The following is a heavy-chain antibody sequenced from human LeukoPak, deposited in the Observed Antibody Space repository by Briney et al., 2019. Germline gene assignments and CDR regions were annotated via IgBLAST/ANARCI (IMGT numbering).Heavy chain of an antibody. J-gene: IGHJ4*02. CDR1: GGSISSYY. D-gene: IGHD3-10*01. CDR2: IYYSGST. CDR3: ARASRYYYGSGSYNFDY. Sequence: SETLSLTCTVSGGSISSYYWSWIRQPPGKGLEWFGYIYYSGSTNYNPSLKSRVTISVDTSKNQFSLKLSSVTAADTAVYYCARASRYYYGSGSYNFDYWGQGTLVTVSS. V-gene: IGHV4-59*01.